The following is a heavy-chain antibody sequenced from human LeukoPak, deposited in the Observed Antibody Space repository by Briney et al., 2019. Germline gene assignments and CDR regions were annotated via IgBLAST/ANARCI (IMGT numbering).Heavy chain of an antibody. Sequence: SETLSLTCTVSTDSIRSYYWSWVRQSPGTGLEWIGYIYYTGPTNYNPSIKNRVTMTVDTSKNQFSLKMTSVTAADTAVYYCASIVVLTGMGWYFQYWGQGTLVSVSS. V-gene: IGHV4-59*01. CDR2: IYYTGPT. J-gene: IGHJ1*01. D-gene: IGHD3-9*01. CDR3: ASIVVLTGMGWYFQY. CDR1: TDSIRSYY.